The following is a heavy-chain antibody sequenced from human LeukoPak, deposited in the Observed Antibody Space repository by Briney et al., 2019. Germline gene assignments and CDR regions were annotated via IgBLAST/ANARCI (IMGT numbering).Heavy chain of an antibody. CDR3: ARQGAPGYSSGWFLRSYYYYYYYMDV. J-gene: IGHJ6*03. CDR2: INPNSGNT. V-gene: IGHV1-8*01. CDR1: GYTFTSYD. D-gene: IGHD6-19*01. Sequence: ASVKVSCKASGYTFTSYDINWVRQATGQGLEWMGWINPNSGNTGYAQKFQGRVTMTSNTSISTAYMELSSLRSEDTAVYYCARQGAPGYSSGWFLRSYYYYYYYMDVWGKGTTVTVSS.